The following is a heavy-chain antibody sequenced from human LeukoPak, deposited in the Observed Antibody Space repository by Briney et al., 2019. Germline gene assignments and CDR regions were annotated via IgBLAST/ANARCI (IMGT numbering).Heavy chain of an antibody. D-gene: IGHD3-16*02. V-gene: IGHV4-39*01. Sequence: SETLSLTCTVSGGSISSSSYYWGWIRQPPGKGLEWIGSIYYSGSTYYNPSLKSRVTISVDTSKNQFSLKLSSVTAADTAVYYCARRSAVISPHYRGQGTLVTVSS. CDR2: IYYSGST. CDR3: ARRSAVISPHY. J-gene: IGHJ4*02. CDR1: GGSISSSSYY.